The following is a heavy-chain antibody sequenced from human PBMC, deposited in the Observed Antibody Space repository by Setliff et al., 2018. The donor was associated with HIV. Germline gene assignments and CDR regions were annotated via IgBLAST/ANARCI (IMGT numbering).Heavy chain of an antibody. Sequence: SETLSLTCFVSGVSISGHFWGWIRQPPGKGLEWIGYIYTSGSTDYNPSLKSRVTMSVDTSKNQFSLKVRYVTAADTAIYYCAREIWGQVAHVPYGMDVWGQGTTVTVSS. CDR1: GVSISGHF. J-gene: IGHJ6*02. D-gene: IGHD5-12*01. CDR2: IYTSGST. CDR3: AREIWGQVAHVPYGMDV. V-gene: IGHV4-4*09.